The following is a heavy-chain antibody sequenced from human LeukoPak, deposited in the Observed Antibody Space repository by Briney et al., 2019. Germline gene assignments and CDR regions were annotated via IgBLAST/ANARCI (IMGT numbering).Heavy chain of an antibody. V-gene: IGHV3-33*01. CDR3: ARETSLSGWYFDF. CDR1: GFTFSSYG. CDR2: IRYDGSNK. D-gene: IGHD6-19*01. Sequence: PGRSLRLSCAASGFTFSSYGMHWVRQAPGKGLEWVAVIRYDGSNKYYADSVKGRFTISRDNSKNTLYLQMNSLRAEDTALYYCARETSLSGWYFDFWGQGTLVTVSS. J-gene: IGHJ4*02.